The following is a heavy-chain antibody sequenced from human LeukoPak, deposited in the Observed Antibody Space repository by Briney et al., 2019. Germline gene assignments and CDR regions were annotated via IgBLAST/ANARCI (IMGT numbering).Heavy chain of an antibody. J-gene: IGHJ4*02. CDR3: ARRDDHNGRDY. D-gene: IGHD5-24*01. V-gene: IGHV3-53*01. CDR2: IYSGGST. Sequence: GGSLRLSCVVSGFTVSNNYMSWVRQAPRKGLEWVSPIYSGGSTYYADSVKGRFTISRDNSKNTVYLQMNSLRAEDTAMYYCARRDDHNGRDYWGQGTLVTVSS. CDR1: GFTVSNNY.